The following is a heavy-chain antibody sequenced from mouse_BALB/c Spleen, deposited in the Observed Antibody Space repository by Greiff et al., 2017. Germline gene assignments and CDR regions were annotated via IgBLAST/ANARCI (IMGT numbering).Heavy chain of an antibody. V-gene: IGHV5-9-4*01. J-gene: IGHJ1*01. D-gene: IGHD2-4*01. Sequence: EVKVVESGGGLVKPGGSLKLSCAASGFTFSSYAMSWVRQSPEKRLEWVAEISSGGSYTYYPDTVTGRFTISRDNAKNTLYLEMSSLRSEDTAMYYCARDYYDYDASYWYFDVWGAGTTVTVSS. CDR1: GFTFSSYA. CDR3: ARDYYDYDASYWYFDV. CDR2: ISSGGSYT.